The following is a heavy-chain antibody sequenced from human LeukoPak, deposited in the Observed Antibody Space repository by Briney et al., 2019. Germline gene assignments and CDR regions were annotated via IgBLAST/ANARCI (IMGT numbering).Heavy chain of an antibody. CDR2: ISSSGSTI. D-gene: IGHD5-18*01. CDR3: AKRKARGYSYGYNLVVDY. V-gene: IGHV3-48*03. Sequence: GGSLRLSCAASGFTFSSYEMNWVRQAPGKGLEWVSYISSSGSTIYYADSVKGRFTISRDNAKNTLYLQMNSLRAEDTAVYYCAKRKARGYSYGYNLVVDYWGQGTLVTVSS. CDR1: GFTFSSYE. J-gene: IGHJ4*02.